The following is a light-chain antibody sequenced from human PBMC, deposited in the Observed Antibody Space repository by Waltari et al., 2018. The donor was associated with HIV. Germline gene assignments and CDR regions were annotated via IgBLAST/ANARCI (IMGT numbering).Light chain of an antibody. CDR3: QSADTGGTRV. J-gene: IGLJ1*01. Sequence: SFELTQPPSVSVSPGQTARITCSGDALAKQYTYWYQQKPGQAPVVVIYKDTERPSGSPERFSGSSSGTTGTLTISRVQSEDEADYYCQSADTGGTRVFGPGTKVTVL. V-gene: IGLV3-25*03. CDR2: KDT. CDR1: ALAKQY.